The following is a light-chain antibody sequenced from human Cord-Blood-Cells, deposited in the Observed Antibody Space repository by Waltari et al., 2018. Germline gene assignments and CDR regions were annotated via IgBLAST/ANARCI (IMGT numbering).Light chain of an antibody. CDR3: CSYAGSSTWV. CDR2: EGS. CDR1: SSDVGSYTL. Sequence: QSPLTPPASVSGSPGQSIHISCTGTSSDVGSYTLFSWYQQHPGKAPKLMIYEGSKRPSGVSNRFSGSKSGNTASLTISGLQAEDEADYYCCSYAGSSTWVFGGGTKLTVL. J-gene: IGLJ3*02. V-gene: IGLV2-23*01.